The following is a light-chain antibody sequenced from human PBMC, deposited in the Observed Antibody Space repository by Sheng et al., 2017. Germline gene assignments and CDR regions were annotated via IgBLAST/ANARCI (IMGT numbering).Light chain of an antibody. CDR3: QQYGTSPPKT. V-gene: IGKV3-20*01. J-gene: IGKJ2*01. Sequence: EIVLTQSPGTLSLSPRERATLSCRASQSVSSSYLAWYQQKPGQAPRLLIYGASSRATGIPDRFSGSGSGTHFTLTISGLEPEDFAVYYCQQYGTSPPKTFGQGTKLEI. CDR2: GAS. CDR1: QSVSSSY.